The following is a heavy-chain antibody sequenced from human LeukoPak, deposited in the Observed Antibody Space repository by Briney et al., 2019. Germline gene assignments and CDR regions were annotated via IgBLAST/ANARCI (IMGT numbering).Heavy chain of an antibody. CDR1: GFTFSSYW. D-gene: IGHD2-15*01. CDR2: IKQGGSEK. CDR3: ARLGYCSGGSCYSCIDY. Sequence: GGSLRLSCAASGFTFSSYWMSWVRQAPGKGLEWVANIKQGGSEKYYADSVKGRFTISRDNAKNSLYLQMNSLRAEDTAVYYCARLGYCSGGSCYSCIDYWGQGTLVTVSS. V-gene: IGHV3-7*01. J-gene: IGHJ4*02.